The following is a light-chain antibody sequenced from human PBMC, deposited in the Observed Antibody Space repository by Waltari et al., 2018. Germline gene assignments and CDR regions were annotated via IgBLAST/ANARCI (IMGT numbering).Light chain of an antibody. CDR1: QCLVYGYENTY. CDR2: EVS. CDR3: LQGTLWPYT. J-gene: IGKJ2*01. Sequence: VVLTQSPLSLPVTLGQPASISCQSTQCLVYGYENTYLNCFQQRPGQSPRRLIYEVSTRDAGVPGRFSGSGSDTDFTMTISRVDAEDVGVYCCLQGTLWPYTFGQGTKLEIK. V-gene: IGKV2-30*01.